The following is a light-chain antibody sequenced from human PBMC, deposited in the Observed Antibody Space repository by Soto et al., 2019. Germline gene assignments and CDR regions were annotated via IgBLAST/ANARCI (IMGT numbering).Light chain of an antibody. CDR1: QSVSSN. Sequence: ETAVTQSPATLSVSPGERATLSCRASQSVSSNLAWYQQKPGQAPRLLIYGASTRATGIPARFSGSGSGTEFTLTISSLQSEDFAVFYCQQYNNWPQTFGQGTKV. V-gene: IGKV3-15*01. J-gene: IGKJ1*01. CDR3: QQYNNWPQT. CDR2: GAS.